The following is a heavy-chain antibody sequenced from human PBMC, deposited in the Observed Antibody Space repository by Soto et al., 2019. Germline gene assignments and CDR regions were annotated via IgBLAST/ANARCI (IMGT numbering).Heavy chain of an antibody. CDR3: ARSRYGVVTNPYYCDY. Sequence: SETLSLTCTVSGGSISSYYWSWIRQPPGKGLEWIGYIFYSGSTNYNPSLKSRVIMSVDTSKNQFSLKLSSVTAADTAVYYCARSRYGVVTNPYYCDYWGQGTLVTVSS. CDR2: IFYSGST. CDR1: GGSISSYY. J-gene: IGHJ4*02. V-gene: IGHV4-59*01. D-gene: IGHD4-17*01.